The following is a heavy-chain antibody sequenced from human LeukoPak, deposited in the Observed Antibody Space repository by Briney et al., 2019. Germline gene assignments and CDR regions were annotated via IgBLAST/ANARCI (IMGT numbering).Heavy chain of an antibody. CDR3: AKIIGHCSSTSCYAPADAFDI. Sequence: PGRSLRLSCAASGFTFSSYGMHWVRQAPGKGLEWVAVISYDGSNKYYADSVKGRFTISRDNSKNTLYLQMNSLRAEDTAVYYCAKIIGHCSSTSCYAPADAFDIWGQGTMVTVSS. CDR1: GFTFSSYG. V-gene: IGHV3-30*18. CDR2: ISYDGSNK. D-gene: IGHD2-2*01. J-gene: IGHJ3*02.